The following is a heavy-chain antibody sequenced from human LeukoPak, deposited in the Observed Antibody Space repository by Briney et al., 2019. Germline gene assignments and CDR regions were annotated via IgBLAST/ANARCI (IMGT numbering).Heavy chain of an antibody. V-gene: IGHV1-2*02. J-gene: IGHJ4*02. D-gene: IGHD3-16*02. Sequence: GASVKVSCKASGYTFTGYYMHWVRQAPGQGLEWMGWINPNSGGTNYAQKFQGRVTMTRDTSISTAYMELRSLRSDDTAVYYCARDRDYVWGSYRHFDYWGQGTLVTVSS. CDR2: INPNSGGT. CDR1: GYTFTGYY. CDR3: ARDRDYVWGSYRHFDY.